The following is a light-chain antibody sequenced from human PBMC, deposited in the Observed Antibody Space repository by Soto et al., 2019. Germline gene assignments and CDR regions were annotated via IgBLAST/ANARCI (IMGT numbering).Light chain of an antibody. CDR3: QQYYSYPRT. Sequence: AIRMTQSPSSLSASTGDRVTITCRASQGISSYLSWYQQKPVKAPKLLIYAASTLQSWVPSRFSGSGSGTDFTLTISCLQSEDFATYYCQQYYSYPRTFGQGTKVDIK. CDR2: AAS. J-gene: IGKJ1*01. V-gene: IGKV1-8*01. CDR1: QGISSY.